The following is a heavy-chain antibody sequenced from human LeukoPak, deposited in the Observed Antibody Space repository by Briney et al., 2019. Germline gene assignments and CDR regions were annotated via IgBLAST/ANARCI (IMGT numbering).Heavy chain of an antibody. CDR2: ISSNGGST. D-gene: IGHD6-13*01. Sequence: GGSLRLSCSASGFTFSSYAMHWVRQAPGKGLEYVSAISSNGGSTYYADSVKGRFTISRDNSKNTLYLQMSSLRAEDTAVYYCVKAGYSSSWYYFDYWGKGTLVTVSS. V-gene: IGHV3-64D*06. J-gene: IGHJ4*02. CDR1: GFTFSSYA. CDR3: VKAGYSSSWYYFDY.